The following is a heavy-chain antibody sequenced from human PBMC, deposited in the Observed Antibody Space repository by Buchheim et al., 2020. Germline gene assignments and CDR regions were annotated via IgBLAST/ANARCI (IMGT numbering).Heavy chain of an antibody. CDR1: GFTFSSYG. V-gene: IGHV3-30*18. CDR3: AKDHGIVGARGVDY. J-gene: IGHJ4*02. Sequence: QVQLVESGGGVVQPGRSLRLSCAASGFTFSSYGMHWVRQAPGKGLEWVAVISYDGSNKYYADSVKGRFTISRDNSKNTLYLQMNSLRAEDTAVYYCAKDHGIVGARGVDYWGQGTL. CDR2: ISYDGSNK. D-gene: IGHD1-26*01.